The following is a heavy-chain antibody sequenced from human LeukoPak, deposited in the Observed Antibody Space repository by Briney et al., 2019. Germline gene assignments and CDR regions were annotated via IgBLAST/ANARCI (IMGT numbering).Heavy chain of an antibody. CDR1: GGSFSGYY. J-gene: IGHJ4*02. CDR3: ARRRGSGYYGY. D-gene: IGHD3-3*01. Sequence: SETLSLTCAVYGGSFSGYYWSWIRQPPGKGLEWIEEINHSGSTNYNPSLKSRVTISVDTSKNQFSLKLSSVTAADTAVYYCARRRGSGYYGYWGQGTLVTVSS. CDR2: INHSGST. V-gene: IGHV4-34*01.